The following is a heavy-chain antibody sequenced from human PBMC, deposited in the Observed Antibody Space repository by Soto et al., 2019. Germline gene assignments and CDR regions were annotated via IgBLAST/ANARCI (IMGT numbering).Heavy chain of an antibody. CDR3: ARRYSSSWYPNWFDP. J-gene: IGHJ5*02. D-gene: IGHD6-13*01. CDR1: GYTFTSYG. CDR2: ISAYNGNT. Sequence: QVQLVQSGAEVKKPGASVKVSCKASGYTFTSYGISWVRQAPGQGLEWMGWISAYNGNTNYAQKLQGRVTMTTDTSTSTAYIGLRSLRSDDTAVYYCARRYSSSWYPNWFDPWGQGTLVTVSS. V-gene: IGHV1-18*01.